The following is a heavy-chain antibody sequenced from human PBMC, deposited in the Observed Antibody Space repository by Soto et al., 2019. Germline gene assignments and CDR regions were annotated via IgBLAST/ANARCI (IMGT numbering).Heavy chain of an antibody. V-gene: IGHV5-51*01. J-gene: IGHJ5*01. CDR1: GYRFNSYW. D-gene: IGHD4-4*01. CDR3: ARKLGHDYINNWFDS. Sequence: PXESLKTVQEGSGYRFNSYWVGWVRQMPGKGLEWMGIIYPGDSDARYSPSFQGQVTISVDKSISTAYLQWSSLKASDTAIYYCARKLGHDYINNWFDSWGQGTLVTVSS. CDR2: IYPGDSDA.